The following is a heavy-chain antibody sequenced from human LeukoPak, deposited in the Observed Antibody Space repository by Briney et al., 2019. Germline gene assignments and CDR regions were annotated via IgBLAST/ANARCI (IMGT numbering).Heavy chain of an antibody. CDR1: GGTFSSYA. CDR2: IIPIFGTA. D-gene: IGHD1-14*01. Sequence: GASVTVSCKASGGTFSSYAISWVRQAPGQGPEWMGGIIPIFGTANYAQKFQGRVTITADESTSTAYMELSSLRSEDTAVYYCARDSSEFRSLLFHWGQGTLVTASS. CDR3: ARDSSEFRSLLFH. J-gene: IGHJ1*01. V-gene: IGHV1-69*13.